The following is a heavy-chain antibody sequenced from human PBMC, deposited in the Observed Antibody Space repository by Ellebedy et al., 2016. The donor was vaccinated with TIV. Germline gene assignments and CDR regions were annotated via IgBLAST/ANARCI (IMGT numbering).Heavy chain of an antibody. Sequence: MPSETLSLTCTVSGGSISSSSYYWGWIRQPPGKGLEWIGSIYFSGGTYYNPSLKSRVTTSVDTSKNQVLLKLSSVTAADTAVYYCARHASYYDSSGYSGYYFDYWGQGTLVTVSS. V-gene: IGHV4-39*01. J-gene: IGHJ4*02. D-gene: IGHD3-22*01. CDR2: IYFSGGT. CDR3: ARHASYYDSSGYSGYYFDY. CDR1: GGSISSSSYY.